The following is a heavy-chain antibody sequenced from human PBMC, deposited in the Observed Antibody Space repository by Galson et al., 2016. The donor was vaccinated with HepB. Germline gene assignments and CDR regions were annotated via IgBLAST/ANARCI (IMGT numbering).Heavy chain of an antibody. J-gene: IGHJ4*02. D-gene: IGHD2/OR15-2a*01. CDR2: ISAYNHNT. V-gene: IGHV1-18*01. CDR1: GYTFTSYG. Sequence: SVKVSCKASGYTFTSYGIRWVRQAPGQGLEWMGWISAYNHNTHYAQNLQDRVTLTTESSTSTAYMELRSLRSDDTAVYYCARSPSMSGYGYYDYWGQGTLVTVSS. CDR3: ARSPSMSGYGYYDY.